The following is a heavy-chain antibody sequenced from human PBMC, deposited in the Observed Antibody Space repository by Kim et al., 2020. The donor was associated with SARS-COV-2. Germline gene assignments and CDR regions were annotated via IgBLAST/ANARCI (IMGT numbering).Heavy chain of an antibody. V-gene: IGHV1-69*13. J-gene: IGHJ6*02. CDR1: GGTFSSYA. CDR2: IIPIFGTA. CDR3: AGGWLGVPAAIFPDSDYYYYYGMDV. D-gene: IGHD2-2*01. Sequence: SVKVSCKASGGTFSSYAISWVRQAPGQGLEWMGGIIPIFGTANYAQKFQGRVTITADESTSTAYMELSSLRSEDTAVYYCAGGWLGVPAAIFPDSDYYYYYGMDVSGQATTVTVSS.